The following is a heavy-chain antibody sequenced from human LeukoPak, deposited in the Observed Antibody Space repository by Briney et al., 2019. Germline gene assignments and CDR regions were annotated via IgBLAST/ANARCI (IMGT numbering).Heavy chain of an antibody. Sequence: PSETLSLTCTVSGGSISSYYWSWIRQPPGKGLEWIGYIYYSGSTNYNPSLKSRVTISVDTSKNQFSLKLSSVTAADTAVYYCARAGEYSGYDYDILQSYYYYMDVWGKGTTVTVSS. V-gene: IGHV4-59*01. D-gene: IGHD5-12*01. CDR3: ARAGEYSGYDYDILQSYYYYMDV. CDR2: IYYSGST. J-gene: IGHJ6*03. CDR1: GGSISSYY.